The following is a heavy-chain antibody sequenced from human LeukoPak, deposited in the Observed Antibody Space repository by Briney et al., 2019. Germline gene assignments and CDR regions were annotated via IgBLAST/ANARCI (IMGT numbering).Heavy chain of an antibody. J-gene: IGHJ4*02. D-gene: IGHD3-10*01. Sequence: GGSLRLSCAASGFTFSSYAMHWVRQAPGKGLEWVAVISYDGSNKCYADSVKGRFTISRDNSENTLYLQMNSLRAEDTAVYYCARDLGLLWFGELLGWGQGTLVTVST. V-gene: IGHV3-30*04. CDR3: ARDLGLLWFGELLG. CDR2: ISYDGSNK. CDR1: GFTFSSYA.